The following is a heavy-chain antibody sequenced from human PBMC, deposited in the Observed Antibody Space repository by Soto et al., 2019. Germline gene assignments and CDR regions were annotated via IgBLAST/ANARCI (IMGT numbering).Heavy chain of an antibody. Sequence: PGGSLRLSCAASGFTFSTYCMHWVRQAPGKGLEWVALVWSDGSKKYYADSVKGRFTISRDNSKDTLHLQMNSLRAEDTAVYYCVRVFDTYYFDLWGQGTLVTVSS. V-gene: IGHV3-33*01. CDR2: VWSDGSKK. D-gene: IGHD3-9*01. J-gene: IGHJ4*02. CDR3: VRVFDTYYFDL. CDR1: GFTFSTYC.